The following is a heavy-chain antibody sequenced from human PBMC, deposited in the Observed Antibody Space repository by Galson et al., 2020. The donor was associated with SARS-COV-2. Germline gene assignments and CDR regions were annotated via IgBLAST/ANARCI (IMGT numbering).Heavy chain of an antibody. CDR2: IGTAGDT. CDR1: GFTFSSYD. J-gene: IGHJ6*03. D-gene: IGHD2-2*01. CDR3: ARGDSTSYYYYMDF. V-gene: IGHV3-13*01. Sequence: GGSLRLSCAASGFTFSSYDMHWVRQATGKGLEWVSAIGTAGDTYYPGSVKGRFTISRENAKNSLYLQMNSLRAGDTAVYYCARGDSTSYYYYMDFWGKGTTVTVSS.